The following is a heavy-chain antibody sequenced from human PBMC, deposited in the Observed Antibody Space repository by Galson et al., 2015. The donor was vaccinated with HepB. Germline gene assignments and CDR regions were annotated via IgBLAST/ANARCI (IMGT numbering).Heavy chain of an antibody. CDR1: GFAFTGYT. CDR2: MSYEVNTK. V-gene: IGHV3-30-3*01. Sequence: ALRLSCAASGFAFTGYTVHWGRQAPGKSLEWVTMMSYEVNTKYYADAGKGRFTISRDNSKITLYLQMNTLTAEDTAVYYCGRYDYWGQGTLVTVSS. CDR3: GRYDY. J-gene: IGHJ4*02.